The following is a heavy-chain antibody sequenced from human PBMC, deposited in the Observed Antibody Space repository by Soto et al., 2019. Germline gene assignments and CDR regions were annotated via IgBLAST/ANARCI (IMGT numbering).Heavy chain of an antibody. CDR1: EFTFSNYA. V-gene: IGHV3-23*01. D-gene: IGHD3-22*01. CDR3: AKNPGYYYDSTRYHFDY. Sequence: EVQLLESGGGLVQPGGSLRLSCAASEFTFSNYAMSWVRQAPGKGLEWVSAISYGGGTTYYSDSVKGLFTISSKNSKNTPYMKMTSLRAADTAVSYCAKNPGYYYDSTRYHFDYWGQGTLVTVSS. J-gene: IGHJ4*02. CDR2: ISYGGGTT.